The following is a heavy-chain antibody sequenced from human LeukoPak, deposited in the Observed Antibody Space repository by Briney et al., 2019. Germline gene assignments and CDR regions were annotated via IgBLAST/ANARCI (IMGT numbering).Heavy chain of an antibody. Sequence: PGGSLRLSCAASGFTFSSYAMHWVRQAPGKGLEYVSAISSNGGSTYYANSVKGRFTISRDNSKNTLYLQMGSLRAEDMAVYYCARGGLLWFGELSSSPFDYWGQGTLVTVSS. CDR2: ISSNGGST. CDR3: ARGGLLWFGELSSSPFDY. V-gene: IGHV3-64*01. CDR1: GFTFSSYA. J-gene: IGHJ4*02. D-gene: IGHD3-10*01.